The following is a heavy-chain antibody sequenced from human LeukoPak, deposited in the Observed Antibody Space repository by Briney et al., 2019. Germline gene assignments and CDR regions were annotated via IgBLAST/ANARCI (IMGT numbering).Heavy chain of an antibody. CDR2: IVPILGIA. CDR1: GGTFSSYA. D-gene: IGHD3-10*01. V-gene: IGHV1-69*04. CDR3: ARSKDNGSGS. J-gene: IGHJ4*02. Sequence: SVKVSCKASGGTFSSYAISWVRQAPGQGLEWMGRIVPILGIANYAQKFQGRVTITADKSTSTAYMELSSLRSEDTAVYYCARSKDNGSGSWGQGTLVTVSS.